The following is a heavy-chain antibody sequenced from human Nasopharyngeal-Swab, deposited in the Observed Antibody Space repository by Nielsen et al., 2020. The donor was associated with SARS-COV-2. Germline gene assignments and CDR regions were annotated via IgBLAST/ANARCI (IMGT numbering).Heavy chain of an antibody. Sequence: SETLSLTCAVYGGSFSGYYWSWIRQPPGKGLEWIGEINHSGSTNYNPSLKSRVTISVDTSKNQFSLKLSSVTAADTAVYYCARGRKYYYGSGTYYNPRSIYYDYYGMDVWGQGTTVTVSS. CDR2: INHSGST. CDR3: ARGRKYYYGSGTYYNPRSIYYDYYGMDV. D-gene: IGHD3-10*01. J-gene: IGHJ6*02. V-gene: IGHV4-34*01. CDR1: GGSFSGYY.